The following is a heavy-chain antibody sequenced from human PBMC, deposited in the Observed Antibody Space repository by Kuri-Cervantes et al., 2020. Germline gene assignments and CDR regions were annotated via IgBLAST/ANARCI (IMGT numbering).Heavy chain of an antibody. V-gene: IGHV4-59*01. J-gene: IGHJ3*02. CDR1: GGSISSYY. CDR2: IYYSGST. Sequence: SETLSLTCTVSGGSISSYYWSWIRQPPGKGLEWIGYIYYSGSTNYNPSLKSRVTISVDTSKNQFSLKLSSVTAADTAVYYCVRETMIGNDAFDIWGQGTMVTVSS. D-gene: IGHD3-22*01. CDR3: VRETMIGNDAFDI.